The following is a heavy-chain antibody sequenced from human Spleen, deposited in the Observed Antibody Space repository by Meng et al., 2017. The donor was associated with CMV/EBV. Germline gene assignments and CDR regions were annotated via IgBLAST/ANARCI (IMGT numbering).Heavy chain of an antibody. CDR3: ARGNGGAARRSHFDF. CDR2: ISSSSDYI. Sequence: SPFTFTTYSMHWVRQAPGKGLEWVSSISSSSDYIYYADPVKGRFTASRDNAKNSLSLQMNSLRAEDTAVYYCARGNGGAARRSHFDFWGQGTLVTVSS. V-gene: IGHV3-21*01. CDR1: PFTFTTYS. D-gene: IGHD6-6*01. J-gene: IGHJ4*02.